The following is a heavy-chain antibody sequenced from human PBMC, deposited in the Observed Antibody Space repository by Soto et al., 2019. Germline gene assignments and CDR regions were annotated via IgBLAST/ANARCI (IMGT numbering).Heavy chain of an antibody. Sequence: GSLRLSCAASGFTFSSYAMHWVRQAPGKGLEWVAVISYDGSNKYYADSVKGRFTISRDNSKNTLYLQMNSLRAEDTAVYYCARERGYYYDSREDAFDIWGQGTMVTVSS. CDR2: ISYDGSNK. CDR1: GFTFSSYA. CDR3: ARERGYYYDSREDAFDI. J-gene: IGHJ3*02. D-gene: IGHD3-22*01. V-gene: IGHV3-30-3*01.